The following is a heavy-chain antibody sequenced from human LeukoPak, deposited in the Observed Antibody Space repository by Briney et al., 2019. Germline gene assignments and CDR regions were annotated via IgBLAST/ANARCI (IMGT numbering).Heavy chain of an antibody. CDR1: GFPVRSND. D-gene: IGHD4-17*01. CDR2: IDNGGVT. J-gene: IGHJ4*02. CDR3: ARDGLYGEPLDY. V-gene: IGHV3-53*01. Sequence: GGSLRLSSVASGFPVRSNDMNWVRQAPGKGLEWVSVIDNGGVTSYTDSVKGRFTISRDNSKNTLYLQMNSLRAEDTAVYYCARDGLYGEPLDYWGQGILVTVSS.